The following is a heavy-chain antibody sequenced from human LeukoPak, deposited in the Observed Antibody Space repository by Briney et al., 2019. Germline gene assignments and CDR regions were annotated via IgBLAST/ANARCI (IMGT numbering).Heavy chain of an antibody. Sequence: PSETLSLTCAVYGGSFSGYYWSWIRQPPGKGLEWIGEINHSGSTNYNPSLKSRVTISVDTSKNQFSLKLSSVTAADTAVYYCARGRGVYYYGMDVWGQGTTVTVSS. J-gene: IGHJ6*02. CDR1: GGSFSGYY. V-gene: IGHV4-34*01. CDR2: INHSGST. CDR3: ARGRGVYYYGMDV.